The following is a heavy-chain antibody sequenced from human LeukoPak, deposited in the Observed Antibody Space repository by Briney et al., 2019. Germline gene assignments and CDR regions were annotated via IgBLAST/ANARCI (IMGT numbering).Heavy chain of an antibody. Sequence: GGSLRLSCAASGFTFSSYDMHWVRQATGKGLEWVSAIGTAGDTYYPGSLKGRFTISRENAKNSLYLQMNSLRAGDTAVYYCARGLSYHCSSTSCYPLWGQGTLVTVSS. D-gene: IGHD2-2*01. CDR1: GFTFSSYD. J-gene: IGHJ4*02. CDR3: ARGLSYHCSSTSCYPL. V-gene: IGHV3-13*01. CDR2: IGTAGDT.